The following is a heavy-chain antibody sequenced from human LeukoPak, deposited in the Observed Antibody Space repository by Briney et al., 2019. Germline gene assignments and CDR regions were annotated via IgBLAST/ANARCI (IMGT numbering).Heavy chain of an antibody. V-gene: IGHV4-30-4*01. Sequence: SEALSLTCTVSGGSISSGDYYWSWIRQPPGKGLEWIGYIYYSGSTYYNPSLKSRVTISVDTSKNQFTLKLSSVTAADTAFYYCAALRKNWFDPWGQGTLVTVSS. CDR1: GGSISSGDYY. CDR2: IYYSGST. J-gene: IGHJ5*02. CDR3: AALRKNWFDP.